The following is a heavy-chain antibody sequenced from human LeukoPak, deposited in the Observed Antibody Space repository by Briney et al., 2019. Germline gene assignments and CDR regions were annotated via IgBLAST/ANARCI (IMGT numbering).Heavy chain of an antibody. Sequence: GGSLRLSCAASGFTFDYYVMAWLGQAPGKGLEGVPTISASFANTYSADSVKGRITISRDDSKSTLYLQMSSLRAEYTAVYYYAKDLFSGSGRAGNMDVWGKGTTVTVSS. D-gene: IGHD3-10*01. CDR1: GFTFDYYV. CDR2: ISASFANT. CDR3: AKDLFSGSGRAGNMDV. J-gene: IGHJ6*03. V-gene: IGHV3-23*01.